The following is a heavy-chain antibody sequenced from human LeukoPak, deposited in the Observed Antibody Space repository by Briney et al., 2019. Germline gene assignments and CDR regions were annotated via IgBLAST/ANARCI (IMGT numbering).Heavy chain of an antibody. V-gene: IGHV1-69*13. J-gene: IGHJ6*02. Sequence: SVKVSCKASGGTFSSYAISWVRQAPGQGLEWMGGIIPIFGTANYAQKFQGRVTITADESTSTAYMELSSLRSEDTAVYYCARVTPPGMPPDYYYGMDVWGQGTTVTVSS. D-gene: IGHD2-2*01. CDR1: GGTFSSYA. CDR3: ARVTPPGMPPDYYYGMDV. CDR2: IIPIFGTA.